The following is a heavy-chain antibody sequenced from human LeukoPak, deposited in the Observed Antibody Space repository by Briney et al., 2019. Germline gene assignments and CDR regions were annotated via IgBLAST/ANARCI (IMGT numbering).Heavy chain of an antibody. D-gene: IGHD2-2*01. V-gene: IGHV4-61*02. CDR1: GGSISSGSYY. Sequence: SQTLSLTCTVSGGSISSGSYYWSWIRQPAGKGLEWIGRIYTSGSTNYNPSLKSRVTISVDTSKNQFSLKLSSVTAADTAVYYCASGGGYCSSTSCYPRFDYWGQGTLVTVSS. CDR3: ASGGGYCSSTSCYPRFDY. J-gene: IGHJ4*02. CDR2: IYTSGST.